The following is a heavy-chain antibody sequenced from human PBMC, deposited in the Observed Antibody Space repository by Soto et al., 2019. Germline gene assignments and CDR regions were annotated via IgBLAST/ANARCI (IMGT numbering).Heavy chain of an antibody. J-gene: IGHJ4*02. V-gene: IGHV1-69*08. CDR3: AREGYSSSLGYFDY. Sequence: QVQLVQSGAEVKKPGSSVKVSCKASGGTFSSYTISWVRQAPGQGLEWMGRIIPILGIANYAQKFQGRVTITADKSTSTAYMELRSLRSEDTAVYYCAREGYSSSLGYFDYWGQGTLVTVSS. CDR1: GGTFSSYT. CDR2: IIPILGIA. D-gene: IGHD6-6*01.